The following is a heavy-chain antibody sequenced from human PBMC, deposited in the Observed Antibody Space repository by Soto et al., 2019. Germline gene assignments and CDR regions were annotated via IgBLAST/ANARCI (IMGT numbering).Heavy chain of an antibody. CDR2: IYYSGST. CDR3: ARDRRSTIFGVVIGGWFDP. D-gene: IGHD3-3*01. V-gene: IGHV4-59*01. J-gene: IGHJ5*02. CDR1: GGSISSYY. Sequence: SETLSPTCTVSGGSISSYYWSWIRQPPGKGLEWIGYIYYSGSTNYNPSLKSRVTISVDTSKNQFSLKLSSVTAADTAVYYCARDRRSTIFGVVIGGWFDPWGQGTLVTVSS.